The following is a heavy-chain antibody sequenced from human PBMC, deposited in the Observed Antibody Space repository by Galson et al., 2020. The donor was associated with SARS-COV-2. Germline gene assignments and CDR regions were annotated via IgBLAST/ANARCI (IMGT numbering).Heavy chain of an antibody. J-gene: IGHJ4*02. Sequence: GGSLRLSCAASGFTLDDYTMHWVRQAPGKGLEWVSIISWDGGSTYYADSVKGRFTISRDNSKNSLYLQMNSLRTEDTALYYCAKSMVRGVITNYYFDYWGQGTLVTVAS. CDR3: AKSMVRGVITNYYFDY. CDR2: ISWDGGST. CDR1: GFTLDDYT. D-gene: IGHD3-10*01. V-gene: IGHV3-43*01.